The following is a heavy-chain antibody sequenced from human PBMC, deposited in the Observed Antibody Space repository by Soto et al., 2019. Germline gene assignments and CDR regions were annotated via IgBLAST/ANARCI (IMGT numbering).Heavy chain of an antibody. Sequence: TLSLTCAVSGGSISSGGYSWGWIRQPPGKGLEWIGYIYHSVSTYYNPSLKSRVTISVDRSKNQFSLKLSSVTAADTAVYYCASARGAMVDYYYYGMDVWGQGTTVTVSS. CDR3: ASARGAMVDYYYYGMDV. CDR2: IYHSVST. CDR1: GGSISSGGYS. D-gene: IGHD5-18*01. V-gene: IGHV4-30-2*01. J-gene: IGHJ6*02.